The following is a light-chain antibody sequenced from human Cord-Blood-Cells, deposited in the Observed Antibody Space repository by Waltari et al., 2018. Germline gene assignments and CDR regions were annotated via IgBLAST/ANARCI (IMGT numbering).Light chain of an antibody. CDR3: QQYNSYSHVT. CDR1: QSISSW. CDR2: TAS. J-gene: IGKJ1*01. V-gene: IGKV1-5*03. Sequence: DIQMTQSPSTLSASVGDRVTITCRASQSISSWLAWYQQKPGKAPKLLIYTASSLESGVPSRFSGSGSGTEFTLTISSLQPDDFATYYCQQYNSYSHVTFGQGTKVEIK.